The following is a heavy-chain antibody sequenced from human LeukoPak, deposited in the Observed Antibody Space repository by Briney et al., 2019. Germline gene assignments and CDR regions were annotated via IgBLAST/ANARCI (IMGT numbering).Heavy chain of an antibody. Sequence: SGTLSLTCTVSGGSISSYYWSWIRQPAGKGLEWIGRIYTSGSTNYNPSLKSRVTMSVDTSKNQFSLKLSSVTAADTAVYYCARGLIAVAGRAAFDIWGQGTMVTVSS. CDR2: IYTSGST. D-gene: IGHD6-19*01. V-gene: IGHV4-4*07. CDR3: ARGLIAVAGRAAFDI. J-gene: IGHJ3*02. CDR1: GGSISSYY.